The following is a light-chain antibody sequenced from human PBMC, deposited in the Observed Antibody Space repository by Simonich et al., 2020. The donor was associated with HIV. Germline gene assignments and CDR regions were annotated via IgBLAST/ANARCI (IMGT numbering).Light chain of an antibody. V-gene: IGKV3-15*01. CDR1: QSVSSN. CDR2: GAS. CDR3: QQYNNYRT. Sequence: EIVMTQSPATLSVSPGERATLPCRASQSVSSNLARYQQKPGQAPRLLIYGASTRATGIPARFSCSGSGTEFTLTISSMQSEDFATYYCQQYNNYRTFGQGTKVEIK. J-gene: IGKJ1*01.